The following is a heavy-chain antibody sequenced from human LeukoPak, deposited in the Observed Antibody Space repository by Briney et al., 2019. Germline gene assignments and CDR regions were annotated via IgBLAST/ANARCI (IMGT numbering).Heavy chain of an antibody. V-gene: IGHV1-24*01. CDR2: FDPEDGET. CDR3: ATEDRIAAAGTGGKDYYYGMDV. D-gene: IGHD6-13*01. CDR1: GYTLTELS. J-gene: IGHJ6*02. Sequence: ASVKVSCKVSGYTLTELSMHWVRQAPGKGLEWLGGFDPEDGETIYAQKFQGRVTMTEDTSTDTAYMELSSLRSEDTAVYYCATEDRIAAAGTGGKDYYYGMDVWGQGTTVTVSS.